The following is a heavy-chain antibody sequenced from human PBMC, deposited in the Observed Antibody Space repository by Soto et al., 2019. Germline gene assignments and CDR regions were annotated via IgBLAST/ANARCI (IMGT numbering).Heavy chain of an antibody. CDR3: ARLGAYYQSLDP. CDR1: GGSFSPNY. D-gene: IGHD2-21*01. J-gene: IGHJ5*02. V-gene: IGHV4-59*08. CDR2: IYYGGTT. Sequence: QVQLREAGPGLITSSETLSLTCTLSGGSFSPNYWAWIRQPPGKGLEWIGYIYYGGTTSYNPSLKSPVTITLETSKSQFSLRLTSVPASDTAVYYCARLGAYYQSLDPWGQGTVVTVSS.